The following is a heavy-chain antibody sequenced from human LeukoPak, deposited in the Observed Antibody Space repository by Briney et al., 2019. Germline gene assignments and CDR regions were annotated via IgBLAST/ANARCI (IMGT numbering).Heavy chain of an antibody. J-gene: IGHJ4*02. Sequence: GGPLRLSCAVSGFTLSSYNMNWVRQAPGKGLEWVSYIRNSGNTIYYADSVKGRFTISRDNAKNTLYLQMNSLRAEDTAVYYCARMYSSGWYAVYYFDYWGQGTLVTVSS. CDR2: IRNSGNTI. CDR3: ARMYSSGWYAVYYFDY. CDR1: GFTLSSYN. D-gene: IGHD6-19*01. V-gene: IGHV3-48*04.